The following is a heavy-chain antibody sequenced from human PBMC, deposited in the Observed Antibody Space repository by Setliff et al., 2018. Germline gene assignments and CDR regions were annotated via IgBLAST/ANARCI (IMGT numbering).Heavy chain of an antibody. Sequence: GPSVKVSCKASGYTFSNYGVTWVRQAPGQGLEWMGWVTGYNGNTKYAQNLQGRLTLTTDISTSTTYMELGSLTTDDTAVYYCARVESMVRGKNILRHFDYWGQGIQVTVSS. J-gene: IGHJ4*02. CDR3: ARVESMVRGKNILRHFDY. V-gene: IGHV1-18*01. CDR2: VTGYNGNT. D-gene: IGHD3-10*01. CDR1: GYTFSNYG.